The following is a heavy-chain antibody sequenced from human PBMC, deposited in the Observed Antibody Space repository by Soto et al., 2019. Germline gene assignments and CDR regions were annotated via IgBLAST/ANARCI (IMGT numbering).Heavy chain of an antibody. CDR1: GYNFASIW. V-gene: IGHV5-51*01. D-gene: IGHD6-6*01. CDR3: ARHGSIGARLDYFDP. CDR2: IYPGDSDT. Sequence: PGASLKISCQLSGYNFASIWIACVSQLPEKGLEWMGIIYPGDSDTRYRPSFQGQVTISADKSINTAYLRWSSLRASDTAIYYCARHGSIGARLDYFDPWGQGTKVTVSS. J-gene: IGHJ5*02.